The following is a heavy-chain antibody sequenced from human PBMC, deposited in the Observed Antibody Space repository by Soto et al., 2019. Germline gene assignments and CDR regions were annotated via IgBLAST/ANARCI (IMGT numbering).Heavy chain of an antibody. CDR2: IYYSGST. Sequence: SETLSLTCTVSGGSVSSGSYYWSWIRQPPGKGLEWIGYIYYSGSTNYNPSLKSRVTLSVDTSKNQFSLKLSSVTAADTAVYYCARDPVGWELGIIYYYYGMDVWGQGTTVTVSS. D-gene: IGHD7-27*01. V-gene: IGHV4-61*01. CDR1: GGSVSSGSYY. J-gene: IGHJ6*02. CDR3: ARDPVGWELGIIYYYYGMDV.